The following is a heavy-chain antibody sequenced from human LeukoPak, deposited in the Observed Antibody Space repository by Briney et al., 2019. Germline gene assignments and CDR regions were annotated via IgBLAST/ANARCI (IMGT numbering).Heavy chain of an antibody. D-gene: IGHD5-18*01. V-gene: IGHV1-46*01. CDR1: GYIFTNYY. CDR2: INPSGGGT. CDR3: ARGPSRYSYGNFDY. J-gene: IGHJ4*02. Sequence: ASVKVSCKASGYIFTNYYMNWVRQAPGQGLEWMGIINPSGGGTSYAQKFQGRVTMTRDKSTSTVYMELSSLRSEDTAVYYCARGPSRYSYGNFDYWGQGTLVTVSS.